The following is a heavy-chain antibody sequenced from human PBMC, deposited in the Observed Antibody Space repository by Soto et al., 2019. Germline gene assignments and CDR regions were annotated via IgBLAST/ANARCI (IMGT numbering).Heavy chain of an antibody. V-gene: IGHV3-72*01. CDR3: ARGAPPFDD. CDR2: SRNKVIGYTT. Sequence: EVQLVQSGGGLVQPGGSLRLSCAASGLTLSDHYMDWVRQTPGKGLEWIGRSRNKVIGYTTEYAASVKGRFTISRDDSKNYLYFKMNSLRTDDPPVYYCARGAPPFDDWGQGTLVTVSS. CDR1: GLTLSDHY. J-gene: IGHJ4*02.